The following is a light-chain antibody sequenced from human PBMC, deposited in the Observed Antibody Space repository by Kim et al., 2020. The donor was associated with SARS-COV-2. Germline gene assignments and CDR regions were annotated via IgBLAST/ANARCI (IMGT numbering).Light chain of an antibody. V-gene: IGKV3-11*01. CDR1: QSVGTS. Sequence: EIVLTQSPATLSLSPGERASLSCRASQSVGTSLVWYQQKVGQAPRLLIYGASKRATDIPAKFSGSGSGTDFTLTISNLESEDFAVYYCHQRSDWPLTFGGGTKVDIK. CDR2: GAS. J-gene: IGKJ4*01. CDR3: HQRSDWPLT.